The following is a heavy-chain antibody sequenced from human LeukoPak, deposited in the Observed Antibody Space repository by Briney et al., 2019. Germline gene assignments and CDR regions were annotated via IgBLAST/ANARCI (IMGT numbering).Heavy chain of an antibody. Sequence: GGSLRLSCAASGFTFSSYAMSWVRQAPGKGLEWVSAISGSSGSTYYADSVKGRFTISRDNSKNTLYLQMNSLRAEDTAVYYCAKGTIFGVVIDYYYMDVWGKGTTVTVSS. CDR1: GFTFSSYA. V-gene: IGHV3-23*01. CDR2: ISGSSGST. J-gene: IGHJ6*03. CDR3: AKGTIFGVVIDYYYMDV. D-gene: IGHD3-3*01.